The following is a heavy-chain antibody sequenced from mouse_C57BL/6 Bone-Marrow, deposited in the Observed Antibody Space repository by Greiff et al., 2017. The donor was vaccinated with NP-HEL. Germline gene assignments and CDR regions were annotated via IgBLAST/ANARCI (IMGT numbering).Heavy chain of an antibody. J-gene: IGHJ3*01. Sequence: EVQLQQSGPVLVKPGASVKMSCKASGYTFTDYYMNWVKQSHGKSLEWIGVINPYNGGTSYNQKFKGKATLTVDKSSSTAYMGLNSLTSEDSAVYYCAREGQLRLRAYWGQGTLGTVSA. CDR2: INPYNGGT. CDR3: AREGQLRLRAY. CDR1: GYTFTDYY. V-gene: IGHV1-19*01. D-gene: IGHD3-2*02.